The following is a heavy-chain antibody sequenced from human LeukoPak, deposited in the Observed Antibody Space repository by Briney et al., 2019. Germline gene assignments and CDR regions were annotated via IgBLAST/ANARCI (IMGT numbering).Heavy chain of an antibody. CDR3: ARGRELLLFDY. CDR1: GFTFDDYG. V-gene: IGHV3-20*01. D-gene: IGHD1-26*01. Sequence: PGGSLRLSCAASGFTFDDYGMSWVRQAPGKGLEWVSGINWNGGSTGYADSVKGRFTISRDNARNSLYLQMNSLRAEDTALYHCARGRELLLFDYWGQGTLVTVSS. J-gene: IGHJ4*02. CDR2: INWNGGST.